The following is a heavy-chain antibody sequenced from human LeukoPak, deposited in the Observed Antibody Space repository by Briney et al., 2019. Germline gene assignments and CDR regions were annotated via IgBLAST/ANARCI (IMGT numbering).Heavy chain of an antibody. Sequence: GGSLRLSCAASRFTFSNYEMNWVRQAPGKWLEWVSYISSSGSAIYYADSVKGRFTISRDNAKNSLYLQMSSLRAEDRAVYYCARGRGCNDYWGQGTLVTVSS. D-gene: IGHD6-19*01. CDR3: ARGRGCNDY. V-gene: IGHV3-48*03. J-gene: IGHJ4*02. CDR2: ISSSGSAI. CDR1: RFTFSNYE.